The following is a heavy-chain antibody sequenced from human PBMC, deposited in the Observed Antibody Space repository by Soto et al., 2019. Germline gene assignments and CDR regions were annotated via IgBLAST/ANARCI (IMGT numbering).Heavy chain of an antibody. CDR1: GYTFTSYA. CDR3: ARDRPPPYYYYYGMDV. V-gene: IGHV1-3*01. Sequence: ASVKVSCKASGYTFTSYAMHWVRQAPGQRLEWMGWINAGNGNTKYSQKFQGRVTITRDTSASTAYMELSSLRSEDTAVYYCARDRPPPYYYYYGMDVWGQGTTVTV. D-gene: IGHD6-6*01. J-gene: IGHJ6*02. CDR2: INAGNGNT.